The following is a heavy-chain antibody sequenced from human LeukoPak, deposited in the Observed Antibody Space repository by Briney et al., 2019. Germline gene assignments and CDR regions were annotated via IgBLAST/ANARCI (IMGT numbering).Heavy chain of an antibody. V-gene: IGHV4-34*01. Sequence: SETLSLTCAVYGGSFSGYYWSWIRQPPGKGLEWIGEINHSGSTNYNPSFKSRVTISVDTSKNQFSLKLSSVTAADTAVYYCARRRRYNWNAYFDYWGQGTLVTVSS. J-gene: IGHJ4*02. D-gene: IGHD1-1*01. CDR1: GGSFSGYY. CDR3: ARRRRYNWNAYFDY. CDR2: INHSGST.